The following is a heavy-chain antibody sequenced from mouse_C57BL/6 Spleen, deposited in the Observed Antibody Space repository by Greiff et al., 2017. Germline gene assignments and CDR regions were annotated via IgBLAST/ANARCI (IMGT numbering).Heavy chain of an antibody. Sequence: VKLMESGAELVKPGASVKISCKASGYAFTDYYINWVKQRPGQGLEWIGKIGPGSGSTYYNEKFKGKATLTADKSSSTAYMQLSSLTSEDSAVYFCTREGDDYYAIAYWGQGTLVTVSA. J-gene: IGHJ3*01. V-gene: IGHV1-77*01. CDR1: GYAFTDYY. D-gene: IGHD2-3*01. CDR3: TREGDDYYAIAY. CDR2: IGPGSGST.